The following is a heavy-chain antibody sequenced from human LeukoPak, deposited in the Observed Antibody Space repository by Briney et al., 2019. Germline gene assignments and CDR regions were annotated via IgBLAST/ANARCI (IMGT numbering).Heavy chain of an antibody. J-gene: IGHJ4*02. D-gene: IGHD3-3*01. CDR3: ARLNYDFWSGYPQGYFDY. V-gene: IGHV4-34*01. CDR1: GGSFSGYY. Sequence: SETLSLTCAVYGGSFSGYYWSWIRQPPGKGLEWIGEINHSGSTNYNPSLKSRVTISVDTSKNQFSLKLSSVTAADTAVYYCARLNYDFWSGYPQGYFDYWGQGTLVTVSS. CDR2: INHSGST.